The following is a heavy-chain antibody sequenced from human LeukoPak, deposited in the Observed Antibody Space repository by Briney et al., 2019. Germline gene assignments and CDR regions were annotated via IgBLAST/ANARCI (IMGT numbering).Heavy chain of an antibody. Sequence: ASVKVSCKASGYTFTSYAMHWVRQAPGQRLEWMGWINAGNGNTKYSQKFQGRVTITRDTSASTAYMELSSLRSEDTAVYYCARDRDLSAYYYDSSALGAFDIWGQGTMVTVSS. CDR2: INAGNGNT. V-gene: IGHV1-3*01. CDR3: ARDRDLSAYYYDSSALGAFDI. D-gene: IGHD3-22*01. J-gene: IGHJ3*02. CDR1: GYTFTSYA.